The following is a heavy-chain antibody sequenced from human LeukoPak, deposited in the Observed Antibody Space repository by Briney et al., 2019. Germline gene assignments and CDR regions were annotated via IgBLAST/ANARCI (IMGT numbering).Heavy chain of an antibody. CDR1: GGSFSGYY. J-gene: IGHJ4*02. CDR3: ARAVTRKDIVLMVYAILSYYFDY. V-gene: IGHV4-34*01. Sequence: SETLSLTSAVYGGSFSGYYWSWIRQPPGKGLEWIGEINHSGSTNYNPSLKSRVTISVDTSKNQFSLKLSSVTAADTAVYYCARAVTRKDIVLMVYAILSYYFDYWGQGTLVTVSS. CDR2: INHSGST. D-gene: IGHD2-8*01.